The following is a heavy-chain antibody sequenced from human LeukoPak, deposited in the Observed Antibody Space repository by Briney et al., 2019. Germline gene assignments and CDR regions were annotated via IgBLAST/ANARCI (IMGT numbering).Heavy chain of an antibody. D-gene: IGHD3-16*01. J-gene: IGHJ5*02. CDR2: ISTYNGNT. Sequence: ASVKVSCKASGYTLNSHGITWVRQAPGQGLEWMGWISTYNGNTNYAQKLQGRVTITTDTSTSTVYMELRSLRSDDTAVYYCARDQYYDSKGWFDPWGQGTLVTVYS. CDR3: ARDQYYDSKGWFDP. V-gene: IGHV1-18*01. CDR1: GYTLNSHG.